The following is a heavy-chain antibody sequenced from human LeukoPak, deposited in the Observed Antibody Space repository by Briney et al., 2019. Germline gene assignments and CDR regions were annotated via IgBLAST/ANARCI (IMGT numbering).Heavy chain of an antibody. CDR3: AKKAPGITMIVVPNDY. D-gene: IGHD3-22*01. J-gene: IGHJ4*02. Sequence: GTLRLSCAASGFTFSNYGMSWVRQAPGKGLEWVSAISGSGGSTCYADSVKGRFTISRDNSKNTLYLQMNSLRAEDTAVYYCAKKAPGITMIVVPNDYWGQGTLVTVSS. CDR1: GFTFSNYG. V-gene: IGHV3-23*01. CDR2: ISGSGGST.